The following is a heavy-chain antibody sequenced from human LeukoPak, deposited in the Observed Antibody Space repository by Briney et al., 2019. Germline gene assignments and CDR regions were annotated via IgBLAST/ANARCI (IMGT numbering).Heavy chain of an antibody. J-gene: IGHJ6*03. CDR2: INHSGST. Sequence: PSQTLSLTCTVSGGSISSGSYYWSWIRQPPGKGLEWIGEINHSGSTNYNPSLKSRVTISVDTSKNQFSLKLSSVTAADTAVYYCARGKKGSPIGYYYYYYMDVWGKGTTVTVSS. CDR3: ARGKKGSPIGYYYYYYMDV. CDR1: GGSISSGSYY. D-gene: IGHD3-10*01. V-gene: IGHV4-39*07.